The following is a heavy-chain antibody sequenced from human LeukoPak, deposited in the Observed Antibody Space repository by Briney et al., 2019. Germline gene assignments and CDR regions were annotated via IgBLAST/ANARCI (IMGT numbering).Heavy chain of an antibody. Sequence: GXXLRLSCAVSGFTVKKKYMTWARQAPGKGLEWVAVMYSGGSTNYADSGKGRFTISRDNSNNALYLQMNSLRVDDTAEYFCARATDVWSAYQETYHFDSWGQGTLVSVAS. CDR1: GFTVKKKY. D-gene: IGHD3-3*01. CDR2: MYSGGST. V-gene: IGHV3-66*02. CDR3: ARATDVWSAYQETYHFDS. J-gene: IGHJ4*02.